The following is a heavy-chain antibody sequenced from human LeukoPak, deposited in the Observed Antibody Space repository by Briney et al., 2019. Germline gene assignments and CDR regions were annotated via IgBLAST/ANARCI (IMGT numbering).Heavy chain of an antibody. Sequence: GGSLRLSCAASGFTFSSYAMHWVRQAPGKGLEWVAVISYDGSNKYYADSVKGRFTISRDNSKNTLYLQMNSLRAEDTAVYYCAKDYSSSWSVDYWGQGTLVTVSS. V-gene: IGHV3-30*04. J-gene: IGHJ4*02. D-gene: IGHD6-13*01. CDR1: GFTFSSYA. CDR2: ISYDGSNK. CDR3: AKDYSSSWSVDY.